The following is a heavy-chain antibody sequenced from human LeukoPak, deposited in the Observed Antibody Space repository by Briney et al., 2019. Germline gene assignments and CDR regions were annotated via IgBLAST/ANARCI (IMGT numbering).Heavy chain of an antibody. CDR3: ATEKTRYDILTGYYDY. V-gene: IGHV3-30*09. CDR2: TSYDGIKK. J-gene: IGHJ4*02. D-gene: IGHD3-9*01. Sequence: GGSLRLSCAASGFTFSSYAIHWVRQAPGKGLEWVAVTSYDGIKKYYADFVTGRFAISRDNSKNTLYLQMNSLGAEDTAVYYCATEKTRYDILTGYYDYWGQGTLVTVSS. CDR1: GFTFSSYA.